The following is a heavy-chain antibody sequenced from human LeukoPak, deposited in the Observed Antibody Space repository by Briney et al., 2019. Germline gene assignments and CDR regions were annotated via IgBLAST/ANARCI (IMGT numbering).Heavy chain of an antibody. CDR1: GFTFRNYA. Sequence: GGSLRLSCAASGFTFRNYAMNWVRQTPGKGREWVSSLSSGDSSSNYADSVKGRFTISRDSSKNTGYLQMNSLRAEDTAVYYCAGGSSSWYIDYWGQGTLVTVSS. J-gene: IGHJ4*02. D-gene: IGHD6-13*01. V-gene: IGHV3-23*01. CDR2: LSSGDSSS. CDR3: AGGSSSWYIDY.